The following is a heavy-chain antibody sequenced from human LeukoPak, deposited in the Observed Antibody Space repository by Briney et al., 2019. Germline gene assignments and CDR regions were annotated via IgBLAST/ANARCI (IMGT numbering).Heavy chain of an antibody. D-gene: IGHD6-13*01. J-gene: IGHJ4*02. CDR1: GGSISSYY. CDR2: IYYSGST. V-gene: IGHV4-59*04. Sequence: KTSETLSLTCTVSGGSISSYYWSWIRQPPGKGLEWIGSIYYSGSTYYNPSLKSRVTISVDTSKNQFSLKLSSVTAADTAVYYCAGTSSSWSTFDYWGQGTLVTVSS. CDR3: AGTSSSWSTFDY.